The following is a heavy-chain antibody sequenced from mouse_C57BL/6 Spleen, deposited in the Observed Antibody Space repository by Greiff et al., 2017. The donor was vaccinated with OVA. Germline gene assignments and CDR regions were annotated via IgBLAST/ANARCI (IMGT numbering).Heavy chain of an antibody. Sequence: QVHVKQSGAELVKPGASVKMSCKASGYTFTSYWITWVKQRPGQGLEWIGDIYPGSGSTNYNEKFKSKATLTVDTSSSTAYMQLSSLTSEDSAVYYCARRAFAYWGQGTLVTVSA. CDR2: IYPGSGST. CDR1: GYTFTSYW. J-gene: IGHJ3*01. D-gene: IGHD3-1*01. V-gene: IGHV1-55*01. CDR3: ARRAFAY.